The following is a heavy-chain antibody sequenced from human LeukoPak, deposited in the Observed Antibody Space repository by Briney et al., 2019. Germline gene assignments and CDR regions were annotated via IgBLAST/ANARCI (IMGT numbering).Heavy chain of an antibody. Sequence: PSETLSLTCTVSGGSISSDSQYWSWIRQPAGKGLEWIGRIFSSGSTNYNPPLKSRVTISVDTSKNQFSLKLSSVTAADTAVYYCARGSYNWNYGYPFDYWGQGTLVTVSS. CDR2: IFSSGST. J-gene: IGHJ4*02. D-gene: IGHD1-7*01. CDR3: ARGSYNWNYGYPFDY. V-gene: IGHV4-61*02. CDR1: GGSISSDSQY.